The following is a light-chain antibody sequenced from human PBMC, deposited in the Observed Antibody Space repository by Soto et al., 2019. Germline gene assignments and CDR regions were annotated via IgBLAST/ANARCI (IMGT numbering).Light chain of an antibody. Sequence: TQSPSSLSLSPGERATLSCRASQSVDSTYLAWYQQKPGQAPRLLIYGASSRATGIPDRFSGSGSGTDFTLTVSRLEPEDFAVYYCQHYGSSMYTFGQGTKLEIK. CDR3: QHYGSSMYT. CDR1: QSVDSTY. J-gene: IGKJ2*01. V-gene: IGKV3-20*01. CDR2: GAS.